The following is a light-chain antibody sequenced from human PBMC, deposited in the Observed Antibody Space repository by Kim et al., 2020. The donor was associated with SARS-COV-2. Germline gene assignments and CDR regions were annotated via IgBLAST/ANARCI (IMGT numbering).Light chain of an antibody. Sequence: SYELTQPPSVSVSPGQTASIACSGAKLGDAYASWYQQKPGQSPVVVIYQDTKRPSGIPERFSGSNSGNTATLTISGTQAMDEADYYCQAWDSSTVVFGAGTQLTVL. J-gene: IGLJ2*01. CDR1: KLGDAY. CDR3: QAWDSSTVV. CDR2: QDT. V-gene: IGLV3-1*01.